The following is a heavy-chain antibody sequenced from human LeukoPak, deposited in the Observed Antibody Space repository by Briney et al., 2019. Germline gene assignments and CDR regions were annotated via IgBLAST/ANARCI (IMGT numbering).Heavy chain of an antibody. Sequence: PSETLSLTCTVSGGSIRSGSYYGSWIRQPAGKGLEWIGRIYTTGSTNYNPSLESRVTISVDTSKNQFSLNLNSVTAADTAMYYCAREGRDTAVFDYWGQGALVTVSS. CDR1: GGSIRSGSYY. J-gene: IGHJ4*02. D-gene: IGHD5-18*01. CDR3: AREGRDTAVFDY. V-gene: IGHV4-61*02. CDR2: IYTTGST.